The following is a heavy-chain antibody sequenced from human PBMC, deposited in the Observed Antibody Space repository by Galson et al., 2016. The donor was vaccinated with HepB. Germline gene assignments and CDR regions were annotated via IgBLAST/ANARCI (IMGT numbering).Heavy chain of an antibody. CDR1: GFSFSDYY. V-gene: IGHV3-11*06. D-gene: IGHD4-23*01. J-gene: IGHJ4*02. Sequence: SLRLSCAASGFSFSDYYMAWIRQAPGKGLELISYITSGSTYTNHADSLKGRFTISRDDPKNSVYLQMYSLRVDDTAICFCARVRVSTTVVTRPIDYWGPGTLVTVSS. CDR2: ITSGSTYT. CDR3: ARVRVSTTVVTRPIDY.